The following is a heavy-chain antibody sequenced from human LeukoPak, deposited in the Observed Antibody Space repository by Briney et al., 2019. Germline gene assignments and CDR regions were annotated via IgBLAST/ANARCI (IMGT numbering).Heavy chain of an antibody. J-gene: IGHJ6*02. CDR2: ISSSSSTM. V-gene: IGHV3-48*02. CDR1: GFTFSSYS. CDR3: ARDYPPHYYYYGMDV. Sequence: GGSLRLSCAASGFTFSSYSMNWVRQAPGKGLEWVSYISSSSSTMYYADSVKGRFTISRDNAKNSLYLQMNSLRDEDTAVYYCARDYPPHYYYYGMDVWGQGTTVTVSS.